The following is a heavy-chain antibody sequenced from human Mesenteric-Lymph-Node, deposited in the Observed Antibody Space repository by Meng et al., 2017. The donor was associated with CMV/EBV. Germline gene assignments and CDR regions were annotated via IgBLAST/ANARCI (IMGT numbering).Heavy chain of an antibody. V-gene: IGHV3-21*01. CDR3: ARDIVVVVAATPRTTGYGMDV. CDR2: ISSSSSYI. Sequence: GGSLRLSCAASGFTFSSYSMNWVRQAPGKGLEWVSSISSSSSYIYYADSVKGRFTISSDNAKNSLYLQMNSLRAEDTAVYYCARDIVVVVAATPRTTGYGMDVWGQGTTVTVSS. J-gene: IGHJ6*02. CDR1: GFTFSSYS. D-gene: IGHD2-15*01.